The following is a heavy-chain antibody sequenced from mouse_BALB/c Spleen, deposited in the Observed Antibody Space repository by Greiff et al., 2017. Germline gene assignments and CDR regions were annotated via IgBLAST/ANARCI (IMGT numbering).Heavy chain of an antibody. D-gene: IGHD2-4*01. CDR2: ISDGGSYT. CDR3: ARGGDYDGAMDY. CDR1: GFTFSDYY. V-gene: IGHV5-4*02. J-gene: IGHJ4*01. Sequence: EVKVVESGGGLVKPGGSLKLSCAASGFTFSDYYMYWVRQTPEKRLEWVATISDGGSYTYYPDSVKGRFTISRDNAKNNLYLQMSSLKSEDTAMYYCARGGDYDGAMDYWGQGTSVTVSS.